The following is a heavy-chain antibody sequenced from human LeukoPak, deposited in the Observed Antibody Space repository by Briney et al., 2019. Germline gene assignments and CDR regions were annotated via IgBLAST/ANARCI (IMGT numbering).Heavy chain of an antibody. V-gene: IGHV4-4*07. D-gene: IGHD3-22*01. CDR1: GGSISSYY. CDR2: IYTSGST. Sequence: SETLFLTCTVSGGSISSYYWSWIRQPAGKGLEWIGRIYTSGSTNYNPSLKSRVTMSVDTSKNQFSLKLSSVTAADTAVYYCARPQEGSSGYYVGWFDPWGQGTLVTVSS. CDR3: ARPQEGSSGYYVGWFDP. J-gene: IGHJ5*02.